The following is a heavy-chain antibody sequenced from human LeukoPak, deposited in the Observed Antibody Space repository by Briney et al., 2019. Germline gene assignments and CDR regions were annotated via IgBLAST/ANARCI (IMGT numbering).Heavy chain of an antibody. CDR1: GFSVSSNY. CDR2: IYSGDST. V-gene: IGHV3-53*01. D-gene: IGHD3-22*01. CDR3: ARVDSSGYFYFGY. J-gene: IGHJ4*01. Sequence: GGSLRLSCAASGFSVSSNYMSWARHAPGKGLEWVSIIYSGDSTYYADSVKGRFTISRDNSKNTLFLQMNSLRAEDTAVYHCARVDSSGYFYFGYWGQGTLVTVAS.